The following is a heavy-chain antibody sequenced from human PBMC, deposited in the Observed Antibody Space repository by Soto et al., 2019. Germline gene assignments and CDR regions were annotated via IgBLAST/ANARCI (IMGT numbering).Heavy chain of an antibody. Sequence: GGSLRLSCAASGFTFSSYGMHWVRQAPGKGLEWVAFIWYDGSNEYYAGSVKGRFTISRGNSKNTLYLQMNSLRAEDTAVYYCAKAGGYDILTGYRNRFDPWGQGTRVTVSS. D-gene: IGHD3-9*01. CDR2: IWYDGSNE. CDR1: GFTFSSYG. J-gene: IGHJ5*02. V-gene: IGHV3-30*02. CDR3: AKAGGYDILTGYRNRFDP.